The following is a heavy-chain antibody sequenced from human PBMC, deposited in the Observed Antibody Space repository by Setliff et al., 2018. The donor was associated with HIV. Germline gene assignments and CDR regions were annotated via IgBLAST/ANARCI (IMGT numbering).Heavy chain of an antibody. CDR3: ARFYDSGASYSDDAFDI. V-gene: IGHV7-4-1*02. Sequence: ASVKVSCKASGYAFASYGLNWVRQAPGQGLEWMGWINTHSGNPTYAQAFTGRYVFSLDTSVSTAYLQISSLRAEDTAVYYCARFYDSGASYSDDAFDIWGQGTMVTVSS. D-gene: IGHD3-22*01. CDR2: INTHSGNP. J-gene: IGHJ3*02. CDR1: GYAFASYG.